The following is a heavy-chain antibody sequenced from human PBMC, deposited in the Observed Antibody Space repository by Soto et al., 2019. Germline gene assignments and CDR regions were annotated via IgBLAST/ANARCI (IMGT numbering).Heavy chain of an antibody. CDR2: INSNTGDT. Sequence: GASVKVSCKASGYTFTGYYIYWVRQAPGQGLEWMGRINSNTGDTKYAQKFQGWATMTRDTSISTAYMELSRLRSDDTAVYYCARGYYYYYGMDVWGQGTTVTVSS. J-gene: IGHJ6*02. CDR3: ARGYYYYYGMDV. CDR1: GYTFTGYY. V-gene: IGHV1-2*04.